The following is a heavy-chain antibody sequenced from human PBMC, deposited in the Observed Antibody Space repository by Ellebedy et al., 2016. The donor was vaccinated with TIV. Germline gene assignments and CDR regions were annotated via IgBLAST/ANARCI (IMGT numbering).Heavy chain of an antibody. D-gene: IGHD4-17*01. Sequence: GGSLRLSCAASGFTFSDYYMSWIRQAPGKGLEWVSSISSSSSYIYYADSVKGRFTISRDNAKNSLYLQMNSLRAEDTAVYYCARTRTTVTTSFDYWGQGTLVTVSS. CDR2: ISSSSSYI. J-gene: IGHJ4*02. CDR1: GFTFSDYY. V-gene: IGHV3-11*06. CDR3: ARTRTTVTTSFDY.